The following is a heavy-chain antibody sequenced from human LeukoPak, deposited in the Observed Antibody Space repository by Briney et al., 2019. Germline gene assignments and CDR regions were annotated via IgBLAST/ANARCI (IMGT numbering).Heavy chain of an antibody. V-gene: IGHV4-4*02. D-gene: IGHD3-22*01. J-gene: IGHJ4*02. CDR2: IYHSGST. Sequence: SETLSLTCAVSGGSISSSNWWSWVRQPPGKGLEWIGEIYHSGSTNYNPSLKSRVTISVDKSKNQFSLKLSSVTAADTAVYYCARDPTKSDDSSGYTDYWGQGTLVTVSS. CDR3: ARDPTKSDDSSGYTDY. CDR1: GGSISSSNW.